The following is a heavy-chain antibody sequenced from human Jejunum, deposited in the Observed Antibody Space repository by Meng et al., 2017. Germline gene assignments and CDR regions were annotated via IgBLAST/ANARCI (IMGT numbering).Heavy chain of an antibody. V-gene: IGHV4-59*12. CDR1: GGPISPYY. CDR2: IYYNGNT. D-gene: IGHD2-15*01. Sequence: SETLSPTCTVPGGPISPYYWTWIRQPPGKGLEWIGFIYYNGNTNYNPSLKNRVTMSVDTSKDQFSLRLSSVTAADTAVYYSARYFGCIGATCHLDYWGQGALVTVSS. CDR3: ARYFGCIGATCHLDY. J-gene: IGHJ4*02.